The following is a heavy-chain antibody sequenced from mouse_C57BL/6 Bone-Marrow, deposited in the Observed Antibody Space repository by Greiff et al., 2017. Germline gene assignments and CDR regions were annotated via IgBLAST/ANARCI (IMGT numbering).Heavy chain of an antibody. CDR1: GFNIKDDY. CDR3: SSFDGNYFDF. J-gene: IGHJ2*01. D-gene: IGHD2-3*01. Sequence: VQLQQSGAELVRPGASVKLSCTASGFNIKDDYIHWVKQRPEQGLEWIGWIDPEIGDTEYASKFQGTATITSDTSSNTAYLQLSSLTSEDTAVDYCSSFDGNYFDFWGQGTPLTVAS. CDR2: IDPEIGDT. V-gene: IGHV14-4*01.